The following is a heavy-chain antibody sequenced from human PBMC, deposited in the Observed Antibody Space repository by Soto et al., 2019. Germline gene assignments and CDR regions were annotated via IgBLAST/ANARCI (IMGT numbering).Heavy chain of an antibody. CDR2: INHSGST. D-gene: IGHD6-6*01. J-gene: IGHJ5*02. Sequence: SETLSLTCAVYGGSFSGYYWSWIRQPPGKGLEWIGEINHSGSTNYNPSLKSRVTISVDTSKNQFSLKLSSVTAADTAVYYCARARSPIAARPNWFDPWGQGTLVTVSS. V-gene: IGHV4-34*01. CDR1: GGSFSGYY. CDR3: ARARSPIAARPNWFDP.